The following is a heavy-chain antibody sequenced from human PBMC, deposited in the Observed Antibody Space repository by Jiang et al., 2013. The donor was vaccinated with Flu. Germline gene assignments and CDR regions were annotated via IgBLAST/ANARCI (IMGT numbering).Heavy chain of an antibody. V-gene: IGHV1-69-2*01. D-gene: IGHD6-13*01. CDR3: ATDQKVSDIEATGPYNYYYMAF. CDR2: VDPEDGET. Sequence: SGAEVKKPGATVKISCKVSGYTFIDYNLHWVQQAPGKGPEWMGLVDPEDGETKYAKKFQGRVTITADTSTDTAYMELSSLRSEDTAVYYCATDQKVSDIEATGPYNYYYMAFWGKGTTVIVSS. J-gene: IGHJ6*03. CDR1: GYTFIDYN.